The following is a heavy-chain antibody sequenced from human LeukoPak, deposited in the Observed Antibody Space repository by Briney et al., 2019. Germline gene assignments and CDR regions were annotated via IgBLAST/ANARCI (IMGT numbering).Heavy chain of an antibody. CDR1: GGSISSYY. CDR2: IYYSGST. CDR3: ARSGSYFRFDL. J-gene: IGHJ2*01. D-gene: IGHD1-26*01. Sequence: SETLPLTCTVSGGSISSYYWSWIRQPPGKGLEWIGYIYYSGSTNYNPSLKSRVTISVDTSKNQFSLKLSSVTAADTAVYYCARSGSYFRFDLWGRGTLVTVSS. V-gene: IGHV4-59*08.